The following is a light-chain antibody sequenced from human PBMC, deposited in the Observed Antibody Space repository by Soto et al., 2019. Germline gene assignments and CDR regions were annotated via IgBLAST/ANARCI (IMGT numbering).Light chain of an antibody. CDR2: DAT. J-gene: IGLJ2*01. V-gene: IGLV2-11*01. Sequence: QSVLTQPRSVSASPGQSVTISCTGTSSNVGGYNYVSWYQQNPGKAPKLMIYDATKRPSGVPDRFSDSKSGNAASLTISGLQAEDEADYYCCSYAASYTLVFGGGTKLTVL. CDR3: CSYAASYTLV. CDR1: SSNVGGYNY.